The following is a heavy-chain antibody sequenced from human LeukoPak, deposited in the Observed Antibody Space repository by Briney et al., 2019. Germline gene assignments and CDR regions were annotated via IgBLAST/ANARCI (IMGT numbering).Heavy chain of an antibody. CDR2: ISSSSSYI. CDR1: GFTFSSYS. D-gene: IGHD5-18*01. J-gene: IGHJ4*02. CDR3: ARDGYSLLNY. V-gene: IGHV3-21*01. Sequence: GGSLRLSCSASGFTFSSYSMNWVRQAPGKGLDWVSSISSSSSYIYYADAVKGRFTISRDNAKSSLYLQMNSLRAEDTAVYYCARDGYSLLNYWGQGTLVTVSS.